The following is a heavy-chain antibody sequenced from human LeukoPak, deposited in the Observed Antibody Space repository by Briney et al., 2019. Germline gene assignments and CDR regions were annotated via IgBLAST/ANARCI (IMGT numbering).Heavy chain of an antibody. D-gene: IGHD6-19*01. CDR2: INPNSGGT. CDR1: GYTFTSYV. Sequence: ASVKVSCKASGYTFTSYVITWVRQAPGQGLEWMGWINPNSGGTNYAQKFQGRVTMTRDTSISTAYMELSRLRSDDTAVYYCARSPQWLVLHWFDPWGQGTLVTVSS. J-gene: IGHJ5*02. V-gene: IGHV1-2*02. CDR3: ARSPQWLVLHWFDP.